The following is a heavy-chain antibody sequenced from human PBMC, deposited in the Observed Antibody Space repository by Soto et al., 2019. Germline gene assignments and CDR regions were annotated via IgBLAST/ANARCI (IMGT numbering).Heavy chain of an antibody. J-gene: IGHJ6*02. D-gene: IGHD2-21*02. CDR2: IIPIFGTP. CDR1: GGPFNNYA. Sequence: QVQLVQSGAEVKKPGSSVKVSCTASGGPFNNYAISWVRQAPGQGLEWLGGIIPIFGTPQYAQRFQGRVTMTADKSTDTVYLELRSDDAAVYYCARSEYTDLNFYAMDVWGQGTTVTVSS. CDR3: ARSEYTDLNFYAMDV. V-gene: IGHV1-69*06.